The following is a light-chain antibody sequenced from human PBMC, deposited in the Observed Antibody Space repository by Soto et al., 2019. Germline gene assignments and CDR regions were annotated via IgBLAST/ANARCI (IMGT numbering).Light chain of an antibody. CDR2: EVT. CDR1: SSDVGGYNY. J-gene: IGLJ1*01. Sequence: QSALTQPASVSGSPGQSITISCTGTSSDVGGYNYVSWYQQHPGKAPKLMIYEVTNRPSGVSNRFSGSKSGNTASLTISGLQPEDEADYYCSSYISTGTGTVVVFGTGTEVTVL. V-gene: IGLV2-14*03. CDR3: SSYISTGTGTVVV.